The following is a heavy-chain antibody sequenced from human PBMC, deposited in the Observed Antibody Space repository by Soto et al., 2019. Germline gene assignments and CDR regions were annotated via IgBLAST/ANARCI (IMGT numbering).Heavy chain of an antibody. Sequence: AASVKVSCKASGYTFSTYGITWVRQAPGQGLDWMGWINPFKGDTNSAARFQDRVTMTTDTSTRTAYMELRGLRSDDTAVYYCARVKVPAAILGAFDLWGQGTLVTV. CDR1: GYTFSTYG. J-gene: IGHJ3*01. CDR2: INPFKGDT. CDR3: ARVKVPAAILGAFDL. V-gene: IGHV1-18*01. D-gene: IGHD2-2*02.